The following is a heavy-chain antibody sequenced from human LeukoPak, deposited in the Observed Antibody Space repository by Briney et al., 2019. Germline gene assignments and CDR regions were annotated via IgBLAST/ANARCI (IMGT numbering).Heavy chain of an antibody. CDR1: GFTFSSYA. CDR2: ISGSGGST. CDR3: AKVGVAMVRGVIGYYFDY. V-gene: IGHV3-23*01. J-gene: IGHJ4*02. Sequence: GGSLRLSCAASGFTFSSYAMSWVRQAPGKGLEWVSAISGSGGSTYYADSVKGRFTISRDNSKNTLYLQMNSLRAEDTAVYYCAKVGVAMVRGVIGYYFDYWGQGTPVTVSS. D-gene: IGHD3-10*01.